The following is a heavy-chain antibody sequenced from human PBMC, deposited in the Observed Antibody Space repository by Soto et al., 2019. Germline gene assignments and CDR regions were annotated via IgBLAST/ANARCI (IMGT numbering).Heavy chain of an antibody. D-gene: IGHD3-22*01. CDR2: ISGSGSTI. Sequence: GGSLRLSCTASGFTLSSYSMNWVRQGPGKGLEWVSYISGSGSTIYYAGSVKGRFTISRDNSKNTLYLQMNSLRAEDTAVYYCAKEADISGYYPDYWGQGTQVTVSS. CDR1: GFTLSSYS. V-gene: IGHV3-48*01. J-gene: IGHJ4*02. CDR3: AKEADISGYYPDY.